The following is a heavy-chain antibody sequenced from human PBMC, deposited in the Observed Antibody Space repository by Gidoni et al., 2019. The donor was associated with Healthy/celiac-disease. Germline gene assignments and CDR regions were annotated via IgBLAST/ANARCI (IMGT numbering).Heavy chain of an antibody. V-gene: IGHV5-51*01. J-gene: IGHJ5*02. CDR2: IYPGDSDT. CDR3: ARAGSPNGHYWNLGEERFDP. D-gene: IGHD1-7*01. CDR1: GYSFTSYW. Sequence: EVQLVQSGAEVKKPGESLKISCKGSGYSFTSYWIGWVRQMPGKGLEWMGIIYPGDSDTRYSPSFQGQVTISADKSISTAYLQWSSLKASDTAMYYCARAGSPNGHYWNLGEERFDPWGQGTLVTVSS.